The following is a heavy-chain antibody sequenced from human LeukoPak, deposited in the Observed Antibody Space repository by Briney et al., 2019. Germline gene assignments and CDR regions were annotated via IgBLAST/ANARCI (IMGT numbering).Heavy chain of an antibody. Sequence: GESLKISCKGSGYSFTNFWIGWVRQMPGKGLEWMGVISPGDSGIRYSPSFQGQVTISVDKSISTAYLQWSSLKASDSAMYYCAAGGTSAPWGQGALVTVSS. J-gene: IGHJ5*02. CDR3: AAGGTSAP. V-gene: IGHV5-51*01. CDR2: ISPGDSGI. D-gene: IGHD1/OR15-1a*01. CDR1: GYSFTNFW.